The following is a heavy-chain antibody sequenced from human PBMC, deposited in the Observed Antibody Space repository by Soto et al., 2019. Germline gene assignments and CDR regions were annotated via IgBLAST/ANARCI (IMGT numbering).Heavy chain of an antibody. D-gene: IGHD3-3*01. CDR3: AKGEIRFLEWLFPYFDY. Sequence: GSLRLSCAASGFNFGGYDMNWVRQAPGKGLEWVSYISTSSTTICYAESVKGRFTISRDNAKNSLYLQMNSLRGEDTAVYYCAKGEIRFLEWLFPYFDYWGQGTLVTVSS. J-gene: IGHJ4*02. CDR2: ISTSSTTI. V-gene: IGHV3-48*01. CDR1: GFNFGGYD.